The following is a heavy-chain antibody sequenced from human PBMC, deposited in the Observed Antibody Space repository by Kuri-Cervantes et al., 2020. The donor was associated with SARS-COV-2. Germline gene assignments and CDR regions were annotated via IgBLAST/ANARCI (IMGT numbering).Heavy chain of an antibody. J-gene: IGHJ4*02. Sequence: GESLKISCAASGFTFSSYAMHWVRQVPGKGLEWVAVISYDGSNKYYADSVKGRFTISRDNSKNTLYLQMNSLRAEDTAVYYCARGLTITMIVVVEVGGADYWGQGTLVTVSS. CDR1: GFTFSSYA. D-gene: IGHD3-22*01. CDR3: ARGLTITMIVVVEVGGADY. CDR2: ISYDGSNK. V-gene: IGHV3-30*04.